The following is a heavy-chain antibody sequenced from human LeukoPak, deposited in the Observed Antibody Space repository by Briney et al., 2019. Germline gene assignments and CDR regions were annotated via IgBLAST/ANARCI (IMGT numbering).Heavy chain of an antibody. Sequence: GGSLRLSCAASGFSFATYAMSWVRQAPGKGLEWVSAISDSGGSTYYADSVKGRFTISRDNSKNTLYLQMNSLRAGDTAVYYCVRAEGSSGSSEYFQHWGQGTLVTVSS. D-gene: IGHD5-12*01. CDR3: VRAEGSSGSSEYFQH. V-gene: IGHV3-23*01. CDR2: ISDSGGST. J-gene: IGHJ1*01. CDR1: GFSFATYA.